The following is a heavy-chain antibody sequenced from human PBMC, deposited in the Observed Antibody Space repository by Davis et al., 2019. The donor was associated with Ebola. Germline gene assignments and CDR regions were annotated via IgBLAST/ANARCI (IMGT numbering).Heavy chain of an antibody. CDR1: GGSFSGYY. V-gene: IGHV4-34*01. CDR3: ARAAAGTYYYYGMDV. CDR2: INHSGST. J-gene: IGHJ6*02. D-gene: IGHD6-13*01. Sequence: GSLRLSCAVYGGSFSGYYWSWIRQPPGKGLEWIGEINHSGSTNYNPSLKSRVTISVDTSKNQFSLKLSSVTAADTAVYYCARAAAGTYYYYGMDVWGQGTTVTVSS.